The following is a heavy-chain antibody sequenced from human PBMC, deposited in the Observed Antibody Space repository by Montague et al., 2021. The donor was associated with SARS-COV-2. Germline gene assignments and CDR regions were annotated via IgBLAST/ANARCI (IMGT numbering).Heavy chain of an antibody. CDR3: AREDRWNWFDP. Sequence: SETLSLTCTVSGGSINSSYWSRIRQPPGKGLEWIGYIYYRGSTNYNPSLKTRVTISVDTPKNQFSLKLNSMTAADTAVYYCAREDRWNWFDPWGQGTLVIVSS. V-gene: IGHV4-59*01. CDR1: GGSINSSY. J-gene: IGHJ5*02. D-gene: IGHD5-24*01. CDR2: IYYRGST.